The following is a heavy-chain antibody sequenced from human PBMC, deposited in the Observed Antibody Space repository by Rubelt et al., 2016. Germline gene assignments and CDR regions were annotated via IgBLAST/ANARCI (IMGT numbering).Heavy chain of an antibody. D-gene: IGHD2-2*01. V-gene: IGHV3-33*01. CDR3: ARDLIVVVPAAHWSGAFDI. CDR2: IWYDGSNK. J-gene: IGHJ3*02. Sequence: QVQLVESGGGVVQPGRSLRLSCAASGFTFSSYGMHWVRQAPGKGLEWVAVIWYDGSNKYYADSVKGRFTISRDNSKKPRYLQMNSLRAEDTAVYYCARDLIVVVPAAHWSGAFDIWGQGTMVTVSS. CDR1: GFTFSSYG.